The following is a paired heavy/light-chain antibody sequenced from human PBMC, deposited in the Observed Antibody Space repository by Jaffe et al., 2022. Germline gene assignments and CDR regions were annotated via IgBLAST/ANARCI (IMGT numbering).Heavy chain of an antibody. CDR3: ARDSCSGGSCYSSIGNWFDP. V-gene: IGHV4-59*01. Sequence: QVQLQESGPGLVKPSETLSLTCTVSGGSISSYYWSWIRQPPGKGLEWIGYIYYSGSTNYNPSLKSRVTISVDTSKNQFSLKLSSVTAADTAVYYCARDSCSGGSCYSSIGNWFDPWGQGTLVTVSS. CDR2: IYYSGST. J-gene: IGHJ5*02. D-gene: IGHD2-15*01. CDR1: GGSISSYY.
Light chain of an antibody. CDR3: QVWDSSTAYYV. V-gene: IGLV3-9*01. Sequence: SYELTQPLSVSVALGQTARITCGGNNIGSKNVHWYQQKPGQAPVLVIYRDSNRPSGIPERFSGSNSGNTATLTISRAQAGDEADYYCQVWDSSTAYYVFGTGTKVTVL. CDR1: NIGSKN. J-gene: IGLJ1*01. CDR2: RDS.